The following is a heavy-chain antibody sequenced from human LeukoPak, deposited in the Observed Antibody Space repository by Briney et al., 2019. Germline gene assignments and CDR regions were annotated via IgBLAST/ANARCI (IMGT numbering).Heavy chain of an antibody. Sequence: PGGSLRLSCAASGFTFSSCAMSWVRQAPGKGLEWVSTISDSGGGTYYADSVKGRFTISRDNSNNTLFLQMNSLRAEDTALYYCAKVPYMIRGDCDFDYWGQGTLVTVSS. D-gene: IGHD3-10*01. J-gene: IGHJ4*02. CDR1: GFTFSSCA. CDR3: AKVPYMIRGDCDFDY. V-gene: IGHV3-23*01. CDR2: ISDSGGGT.